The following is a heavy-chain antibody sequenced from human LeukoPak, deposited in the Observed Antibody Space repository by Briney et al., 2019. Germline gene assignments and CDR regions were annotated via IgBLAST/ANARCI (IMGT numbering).Heavy chain of an antibody. CDR1: EYTFTSYD. CDR2: MNPKSGNT. Sequence: ASVKISCKASEYTFTSYDINWVRQAPGQGLEWMGWMNPKSGNTGYAQKFQGRVSMTRDTSISTAYMELNSLRYEDTAVYYRARVPTLGYCDGGSCYRFDFWGQGTPVTVSS. D-gene: IGHD2-15*01. CDR3: ARVPTLGYCDGGSCYRFDF. V-gene: IGHV1-8*01. J-gene: IGHJ4*02.